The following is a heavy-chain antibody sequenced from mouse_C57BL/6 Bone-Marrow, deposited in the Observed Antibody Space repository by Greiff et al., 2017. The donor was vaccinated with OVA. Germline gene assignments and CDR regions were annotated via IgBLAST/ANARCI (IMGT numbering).Heavy chain of an antibody. CDR2: IDPENGDT. CDR1: GFNIKDDY. J-gene: IGHJ1*03. V-gene: IGHV14-4*01. CDR3: TPGGYWYFDV. Sequence: VQLKESGAELVRPGASVKLSCTASGFNIKDDYMHWVKQRPEQGLEWIGWIDPENGDTEYASKFQGRATISADTSSNTAYLQLSSLTSEDTAVYYCTPGGYWYFDVWGRGTAVTVTA. D-gene: IGHD3-1*01.